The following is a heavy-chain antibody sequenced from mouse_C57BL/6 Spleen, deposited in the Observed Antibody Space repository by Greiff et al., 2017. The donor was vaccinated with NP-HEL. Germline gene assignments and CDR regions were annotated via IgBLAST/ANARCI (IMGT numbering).Heavy chain of an antibody. CDR1: GFSLPSYG. D-gene: IGHD3-3*01. CDR2: IWSGGST. Sequence: QVHVKQSGPGLVQPSQSLSITCTVSGFSLPSYGVHWVRQSPGKGLEWLGVIWSGGSTDYNAAFISRLSISKDNSKSQVFFKMNSLQADDTAIYYCATRDRVWYCDVWGTGTTVTVSS. CDR3: ATRDRVWYCDV. V-gene: IGHV2-2*01. J-gene: IGHJ1*03.